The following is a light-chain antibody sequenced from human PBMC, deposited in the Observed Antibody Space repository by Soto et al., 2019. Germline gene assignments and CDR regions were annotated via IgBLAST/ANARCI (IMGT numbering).Light chain of an antibody. CDR1: QSVSSN. V-gene: IGKV3-15*01. J-gene: IGKJ2*01. CDR3: QQYNIWPPYT. Sequence: EIVMTQSPATLSVSPGEGATVSCRASQSVSSNLAWYQQKPGQAPRLLIYGASTRATGIPARFSGSGSGTEFTLTISSLQSEDFALYYCQQYNIWPPYTFGQGTKLEIK. CDR2: GAS.